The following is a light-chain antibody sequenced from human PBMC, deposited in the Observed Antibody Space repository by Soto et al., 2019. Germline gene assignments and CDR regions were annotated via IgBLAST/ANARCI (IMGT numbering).Light chain of an antibody. CDR1: QSVSSN. J-gene: IGKJ1*01. V-gene: IGKV3-15*01. CDR2: GAS. CDR3: QQYKNWPPWT. Sequence: DIVMTQSPATLSVSPGERATLSCRASQSVSSNLAWYQQKLGQAPRLLIYGASTRATGIPARFSGSGSGTEFPLTISSLQSEDFAVYYCQQYKNWPPWTFGQGTKVEIK.